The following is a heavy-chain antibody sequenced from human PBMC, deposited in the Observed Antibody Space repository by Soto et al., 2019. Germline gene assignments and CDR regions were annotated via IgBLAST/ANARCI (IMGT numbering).Heavy chain of an antibody. D-gene: IGHD6-25*01. CDR1: GFTFSSYG. J-gene: IGHJ6*02. Sequence: GGSLRLSCAASGFTFSSYGMHWVRQAPGKGLEWVAVISYDGSNKHYADSVKGRFTISRDNSKNTLYLQMNSLRAEDRAVYYCAKARLPYSYYGLDVWGQGTTVTSP. V-gene: IGHV3-30*18. CDR2: ISYDGSNK. CDR3: AKARLPYSYYGLDV.